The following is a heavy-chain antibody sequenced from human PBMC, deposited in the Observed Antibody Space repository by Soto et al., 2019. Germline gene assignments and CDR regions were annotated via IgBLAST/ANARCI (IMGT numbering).Heavy chain of an antibody. J-gene: IGHJ3*02. CDR1: GGSISNSNYF. CDR2: IYYSGST. CDR3: ARPDISGYYLDAFDI. D-gene: IGHD3-22*01. V-gene: IGHV4-39*01. Sequence: NPSETLSLTCTVSGGSISNSNYFWGWVRQSPGKGLEWIGSIYYSGSTYYNPSLKSRVTISVDTSMNQFSLKLRSVTAADTAVYDCARPDISGYYLDAFDIWGQGTMVT.